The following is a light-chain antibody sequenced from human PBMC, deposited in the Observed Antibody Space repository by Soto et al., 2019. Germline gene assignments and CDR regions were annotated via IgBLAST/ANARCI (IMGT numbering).Light chain of an antibody. CDR1: QRIDTW. CDR3: QPYETFSPWT. J-gene: IGKJ1*01. CDR2: KAT. V-gene: IGKV1-5*03. Sequence: DIQMSQSSSTLSTSIGDRVTITCRASQRIDTWLAWYQQKPGTAPKLLIYKATILQSGVPSRFSGSGSGTEFTLAISSLQPDDFATYYCQPYETFSPWTFGQGTKVDIK.